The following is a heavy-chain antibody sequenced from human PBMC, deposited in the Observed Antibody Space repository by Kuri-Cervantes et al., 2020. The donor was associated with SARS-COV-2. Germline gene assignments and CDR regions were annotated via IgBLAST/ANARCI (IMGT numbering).Heavy chain of an antibody. D-gene: IGHD3-3*01. J-gene: IGHJ4*02. CDR1: GFTFSSYA. CDR3: ARAVLGVVAHFDY. V-gene: IGHV3-7*04. CDR2: IRQDGSEK. Sequence: GESLKISCAASGFTFSSYAMHWVRQAPGKGLEWVANIRQDGSEKYYVDSVKGRFTISRDNAKNSLYLQMNSLRAEDTAVYYCARAVLGVVAHFDYWGQGTLVTVSS.